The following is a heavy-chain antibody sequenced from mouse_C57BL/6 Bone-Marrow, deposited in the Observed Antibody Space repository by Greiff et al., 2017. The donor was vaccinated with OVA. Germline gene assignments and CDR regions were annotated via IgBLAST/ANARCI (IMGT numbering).Heavy chain of an antibody. D-gene: IGHD2-4*01. Sequence: EVKLQESGPGLAKPSQTLSLTCSVTGYSITSDYWNWIRKFPGNKLEYIGYISYSGSTYYNPSLNSRISITRDTTKNQYYLQLNSVTTEDTATDYCARSLYDYVWFAYWGQGTLVTVSA. V-gene: IGHV3-8*01. CDR2: ISYSGST. CDR3: ARSLYDYVWFAY. CDR1: GYSITSDY. J-gene: IGHJ3*01.